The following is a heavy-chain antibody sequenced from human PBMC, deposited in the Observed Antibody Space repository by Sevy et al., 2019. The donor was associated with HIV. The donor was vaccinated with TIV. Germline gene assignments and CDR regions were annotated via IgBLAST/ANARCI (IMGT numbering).Heavy chain of an antibody. Sequence: SETLSLTCTVSGDSISSYYWSWIRQPPGKGLEWIGYIYYSGSTNYNPSLKSRVTISVDTSKNQFSLKLSSVTAADTAVYYCARDRVDYYDSSGYYLYYYYGMDVWGQGTTVTVSS. D-gene: IGHD3-22*01. CDR3: ARDRVDYYDSSGYYLYYYYGMDV. V-gene: IGHV4-59*01. CDR2: IYYSGST. J-gene: IGHJ6*02. CDR1: GDSISSYY.